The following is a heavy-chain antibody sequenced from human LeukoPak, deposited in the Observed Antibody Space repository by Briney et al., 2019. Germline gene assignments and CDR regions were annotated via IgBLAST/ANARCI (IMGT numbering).Heavy chain of an antibody. CDR3: ARGPPEYCSSTSCYGLDY. CDR1: GGSFSGYY. D-gene: IGHD2-2*01. CDR2: INHSGST. Sequence: SETLSLTCAVYGGSFSGYYWSWIRQPPGKGLECIGEINHSGSTNYNPSLKSRVTISVDTSKNQFSLKLSSVTAADTAVYYCARGPPEYCSSTSCYGLDYWGQGTLVTVSS. J-gene: IGHJ4*02. V-gene: IGHV4-34*01.